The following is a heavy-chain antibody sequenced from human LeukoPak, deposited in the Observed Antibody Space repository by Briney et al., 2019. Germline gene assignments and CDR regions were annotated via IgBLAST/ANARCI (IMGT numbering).Heavy chain of an antibody. J-gene: IGHJ6*03. Sequence: GESLKISRKGSGYSFTSYWIGWVRQMPGKGLEWMGIIYPGDSDTRYSPSFQGQVTISADKSISTAYLQWSSLKASDTAMYYCARQATGQLMGYYMDVWGKGTTVTVSS. CDR1: GYSFTSYW. CDR2: IYPGDSDT. D-gene: IGHD6-6*01. CDR3: ARQATGQLMGYYMDV. V-gene: IGHV5-51*01.